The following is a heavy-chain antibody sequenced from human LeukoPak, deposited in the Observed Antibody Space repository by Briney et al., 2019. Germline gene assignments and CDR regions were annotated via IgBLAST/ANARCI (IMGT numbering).Heavy chain of an antibody. J-gene: IGHJ4*02. D-gene: IGHD2-21*02. CDR3: AGDWN. Sequence: PGGSLRLPCAASGFTVSSNYMSWIRQPPGKGLEWIGYVYSSGSTIYIPSLKSRVTISIDTSKNQFSLKLISVTAADTAVYYCAGDWNWGQGILVTVSS. CDR1: GFTVSSNY. V-gene: IGHV4-59*02. CDR2: VYSSGST.